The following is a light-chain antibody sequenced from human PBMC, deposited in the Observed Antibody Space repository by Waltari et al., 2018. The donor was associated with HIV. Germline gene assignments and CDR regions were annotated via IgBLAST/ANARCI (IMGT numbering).Light chain of an antibody. Sequence: HSALTQPASVSASPGQSITISCTGTSGAFGISSLVSWYQQRPGKVPRVLIYEVISRPSGVSNRFSGSKSGTSASLAISGLQSEDEADYYCAAWDDSLNGTVFGGGTQLTVL. CDR3: AAWDDSLNGTV. V-gene: IGLV2-14*01. J-gene: IGLJ7*01. CDR2: EVI. CDR1: SGAFGISSL.